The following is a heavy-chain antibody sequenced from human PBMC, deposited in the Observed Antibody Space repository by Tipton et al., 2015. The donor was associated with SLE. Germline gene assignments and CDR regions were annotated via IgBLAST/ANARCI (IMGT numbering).Heavy chain of an antibody. CDR2: IYYSGST. CDR1: GGSISSSSYY. V-gene: IGHV4-39*07. D-gene: IGHD3-22*01. J-gene: IGHJ4*02. CDR3: AGDQYGSSGYYYPPHFDY. Sequence: TLSLTCTVSGGSISSSSYYWGWIRQPPGKGLEWIGSIYYSGSTYYNPSLKSRVTISVDTSKNQFSLKLSSVTAADTAVYYCAGDQYGSSGYYYPPHFDYWGQGTLVTVSS.